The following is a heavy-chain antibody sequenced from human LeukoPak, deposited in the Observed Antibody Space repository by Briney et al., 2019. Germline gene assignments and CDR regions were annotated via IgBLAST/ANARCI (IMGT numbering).Heavy chain of an antibody. CDR1: GYSFTSYW. Sequence: GESLKISCQGSGYSFTSYWIGWVRQTPGKGLEWMGIIYPGDSDTRYSPSFQGQVTISADKSITTAYLQWSSLKASDTAMYYCARLPRRWDPFDCWGQGTLITVSS. V-gene: IGHV5-51*01. J-gene: IGHJ4*02. D-gene: IGHD4-23*01. CDR3: ARLPRRWDPFDC. CDR2: IYPGDSDT.